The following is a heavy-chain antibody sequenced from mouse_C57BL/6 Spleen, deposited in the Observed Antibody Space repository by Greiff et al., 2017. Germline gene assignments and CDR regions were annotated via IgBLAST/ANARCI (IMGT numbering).Heavy chain of an antibody. D-gene: IGHD2-3*01. V-gene: IGHV1-72*01. Sequence: QVQLQQPGAELVKPGASVKLSCKASGYTFTSYWMHWVKQRPGRGPEWIGRIDPNSGGTKYNEKFKSKATLTVDKPSSTAYMQLSSLTSENSAVYYCASGGDIYDGYCDAKDTGGQGTAVTVS. CDR1: GYTFTSYW. CDR3: ASGGDIYDGYCDAKDT. CDR2: IDPNSGGT. J-gene: IGHJ4*01.